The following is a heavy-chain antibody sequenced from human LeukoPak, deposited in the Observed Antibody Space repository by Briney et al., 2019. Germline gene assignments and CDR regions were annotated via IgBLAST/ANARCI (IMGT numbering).Heavy chain of an antibody. CDR3: ARDTYASGTQV. Sequence: GGSLRLSCAASGFTVSSNYMSWVRQAPGKGLEWVSVIYSGGSTYYADSVMGRFTISRDNSKNTLYLQMKSLRAEDTAVYYCARDTYASGTQVWGQGTLVTVSS. D-gene: IGHD3-10*01. J-gene: IGHJ4*02. CDR1: GFTVSSNY. V-gene: IGHV3-66*01. CDR2: IYSGGST.